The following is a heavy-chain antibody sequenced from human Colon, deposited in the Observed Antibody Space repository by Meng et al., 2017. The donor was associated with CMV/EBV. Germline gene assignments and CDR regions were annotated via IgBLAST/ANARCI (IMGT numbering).Heavy chain of an antibody. Sequence: SCATSGFPLRNYWIHWVRRSPGKGLVWVSHVNGDGTNTDYADFVKGRFTISRDDAKNTVFLQLTSLRAGDTGVYFCARGDKTYYFDSWGQGTLVTVSS. D-gene: IGHD1-26*01. CDR2: VNGDGTNT. CDR1: GFPLRNYW. J-gene: IGHJ5*01. CDR3: ARGDKTYYFDS. V-gene: IGHV3-74*01.